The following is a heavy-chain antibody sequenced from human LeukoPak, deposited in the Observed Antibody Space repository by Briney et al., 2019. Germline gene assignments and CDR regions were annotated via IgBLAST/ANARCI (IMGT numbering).Heavy chain of an antibody. CDR1: GFTFSSYA. D-gene: IGHD3-16*02. CDR2: ISGSGGST. V-gene: IGHV3-23*01. Sequence: PGGSLRLSCAASGFTFSSYAMHWVRQAPGKGLEWVSAISGSGGSTYYADSVKGRFTISRDNSKNTLYLQMNSLRAEDTAVYYCAKERSPYYDYVWGSYQVDYWGQGTLVTVSS. CDR3: AKERSPYYDYVWGSYQVDY. J-gene: IGHJ4*02.